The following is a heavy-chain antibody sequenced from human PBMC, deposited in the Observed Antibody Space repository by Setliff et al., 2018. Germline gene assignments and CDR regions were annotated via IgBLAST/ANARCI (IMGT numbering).Heavy chain of an antibody. Sequence: ASVKVSCKASGYTFINYGITWVRQAPGQGPEWMGWISVYSGNTNYAQKLQGRVSMTTDTSTSTAYMELRSLTSDDMAVYYCSRLVRYCTTTTCQRASGAEFWGQGTLVTVSS. CDR1: GYTFINYG. CDR3: SRLVRYCTTTTCQRASGAEF. J-gene: IGHJ4*02. CDR2: ISVYSGNT. D-gene: IGHD2-8*01. V-gene: IGHV1-18*03.